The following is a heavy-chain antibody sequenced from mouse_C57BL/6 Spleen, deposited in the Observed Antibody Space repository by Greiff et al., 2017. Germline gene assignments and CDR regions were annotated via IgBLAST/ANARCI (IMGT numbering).Heavy chain of an antibody. CDR2: IDPSDSET. CDR1: GYTFTSYW. J-gene: IGHJ4*01. D-gene: IGHD1-1*01. CDR3: ARKGSTYAMDY. V-gene: IGHV1-52*01. Sequence: QVQLQQPGAELVRPGSSVKLSSKASGYTFTSYWMHWVKQRPIQGLEWIGNIDPSDSETHYNQKFKDKATLTVDKSSSTAYMQLSSLTSEDSAVYYCARKGSTYAMDYWGQGTSVTVSS.